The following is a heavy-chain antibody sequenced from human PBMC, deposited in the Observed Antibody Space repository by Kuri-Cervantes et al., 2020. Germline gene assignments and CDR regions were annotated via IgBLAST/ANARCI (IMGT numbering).Heavy chain of an antibody. CDR3: AKSAEWELSDY. CDR2: ISYDGSNK. CDR1: GFTFSSYG. Sequence: LSLTCAASGFTFSSYGMHWVRQAPGKGLEWVAVISYDGSNKYYADSVKGRFTISRDNSKNTLYLQMNSLRAEDTAVYYCAKSAEWELSDYWGQGNLVNVSS. D-gene: IGHD1-26*01. V-gene: IGHV3-30*18. J-gene: IGHJ4*02.